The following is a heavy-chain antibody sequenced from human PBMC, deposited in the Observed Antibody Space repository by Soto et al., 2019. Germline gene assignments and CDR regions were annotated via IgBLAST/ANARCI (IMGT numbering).Heavy chain of an antibody. D-gene: IGHD3-16*02. Sequence: QVQLQESGPGLVKPSQTLSLTCTVSGGSISSGGYYWSWIRQHPGKGLEWIGYIYYSGSTYYNPSLKSQVTISVETSKNQFSLKLSSVTAADTAVYYCARADSQYYDYVWGSYRYYFDYWGQGTLVTVSS. CDR3: ARADSQYYDYVWGSYRYYFDY. J-gene: IGHJ4*02. V-gene: IGHV4-31*01. CDR2: IYYSGST. CDR1: GGSISSGGYY.